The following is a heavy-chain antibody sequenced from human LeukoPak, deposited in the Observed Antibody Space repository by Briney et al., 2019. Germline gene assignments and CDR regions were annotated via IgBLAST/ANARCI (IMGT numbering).Heavy chain of an antibody. Sequence: GGSLRLSCAASGFTFSSYAMRWVRQAPGKGLEWVSAISGSGGSTYYADSVKGRFTISRDNSKNTLYLQMNSLRAEDTAVYYCAKDMVRGVTPSDYWGQGTLVTVSS. V-gene: IGHV3-23*01. CDR1: GFTFSSYA. J-gene: IGHJ4*02. D-gene: IGHD3-10*01. CDR2: ISGSGGST. CDR3: AKDMVRGVTPSDY.